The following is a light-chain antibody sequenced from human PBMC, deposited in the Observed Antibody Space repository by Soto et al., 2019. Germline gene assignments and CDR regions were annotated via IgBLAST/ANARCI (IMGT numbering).Light chain of an antibody. CDR3: QQYKQWPVA. Sequence: VLTQSPTTLSMSPGERATLSCRASHSVGSNLAWYQQNPGQAPRLLIYGASTRATGVPARFSGSGSATQVTLTSSRVQSEDCGFYYWQQYKQWPVAFGGGTKVEIK. CDR1: HSVGSN. J-gene: IGKJ4*01. V-gene: IGKV3-15*01. CDR2: GAS.